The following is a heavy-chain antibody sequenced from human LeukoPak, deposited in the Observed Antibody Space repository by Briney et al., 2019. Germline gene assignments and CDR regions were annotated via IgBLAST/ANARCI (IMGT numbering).Heavy chain of an antibody. V-gene: IGHV3-74*01. CDR3: ARDLYCTNGVCFKGYYYYYGMDV. J-gene: IGHJ6*02. CDR2: VDPDGIYT. Sequence: GGSLRLSCAASGLTFSKTWMHWVRQAPGKGLVWVSCVDPDGIYTSYADSVKGRFTISRDNAKNTLYLQMNSLRAEDTAVYYCARDLYCTNGVCFKGYYYYYGMDVWGQGTTVTVSS. D-gene: IGHD2-8*01. CDR1: GLTFSKTW.